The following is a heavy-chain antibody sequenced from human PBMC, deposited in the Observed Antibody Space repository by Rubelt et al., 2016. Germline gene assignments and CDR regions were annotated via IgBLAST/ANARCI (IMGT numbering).Heavy chain of an antibody. V-gene: IGHV4-39*02. J-gene: IGHJ6*02. CDR2: IYYSGST. CDR1: GGSISSSSYY. CDR3: ARPLRAYYYGMDV. D-gene: IGHD3-10*01. Sequence: GPGLVKPSETLSLTCTVSGGSISSSSYYWGWIRQPPGKGLEWIGSIYYSGSTYYNPSLKGRVTISVDTSKNHFSLKLNSVTAADTAVYYCARPLRAYYYGMDVWGQGTTVTVSS.